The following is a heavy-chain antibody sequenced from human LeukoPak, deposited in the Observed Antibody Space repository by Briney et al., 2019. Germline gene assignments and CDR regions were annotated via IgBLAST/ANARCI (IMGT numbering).Heavy chain of an antibody. CDR2: ISGSGRST. CDR1: GFTFSSYA. Sequence: PGGSLRLSCAASGFTFSSYAMSWVRQAPGKGLEWVSAISGSGRSTYYADSVKGRFTISRDNSKNTLYLQMNSLRAEDTAVYYCAKFPLHYYDSSFHYFDYWGQGTLVTVSS. D-gene: IGHD3-22*01. J-gene: IGHJ4*02. V-gene: IGHV3-23*01. CDR3: AKFPLHYYDSSFHYFDY.